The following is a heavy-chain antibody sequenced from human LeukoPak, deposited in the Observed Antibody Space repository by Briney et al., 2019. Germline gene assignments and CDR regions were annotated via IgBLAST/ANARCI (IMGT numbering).Heavy chain of an antibody. Sequence: SVKVSCKASGGTFCSYAISWVRQAPGQGLEWVGGIIPIFGTANYAQKFQGRVTITTDESTSTAYMELSSLRSEDTAVYYCAREGARDSSGYYLFDYWGQGTLVTVSS. V-gene: IGHV1-69*05. J-gene: IGHJ4*02. CDR2: IIPIFGTA. CDR3: AREGARDSSGYYLFDY. D-gene: IGHD3-22*01. CDR1: GGTFCSYA.